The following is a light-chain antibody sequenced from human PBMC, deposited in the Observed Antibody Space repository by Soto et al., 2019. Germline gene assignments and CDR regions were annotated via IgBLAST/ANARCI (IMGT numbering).Light chain of an antibody. Sequence: QSVLTQPPSVCAAPGQKVTISCSGSSSNIGNNYVSWYQQLPGTAPKLLIYDNNKRPSGIPDRFSGSKSGTSATLGITGLQTGDEADYYCGTWDSSLSAGYVFGTGTKLTVL. J-gene: IGLJ1*01. CDR3: GTWDSSLSAGYV. CDR2: DNN. V-gene: IGLV1-51*01. CDR1: SSNIGNNY.